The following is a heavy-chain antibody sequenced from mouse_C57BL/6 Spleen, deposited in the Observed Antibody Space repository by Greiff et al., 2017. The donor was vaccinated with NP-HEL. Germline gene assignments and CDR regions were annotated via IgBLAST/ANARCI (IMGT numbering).Heavy chain of an antibody. CDR1: GYTFTSYG. CDR3: ARRGIVREFAY. D-gene: IGHD2-5*01. Sequence: VQLQQSGAELARPGASVKLSCKASGYTFTSYGISWVKQRTGQGLEWIGEIYPRSGNTYYTEKFKGKATLTADKSSSTAYMELRSLTSEDSAVYFCARRGIVREFAYWGQGTLVTVSA. CDR2: IYPRSGNT. V-gene: IGHV1-81*01. J-gene: IGHJ3*01.